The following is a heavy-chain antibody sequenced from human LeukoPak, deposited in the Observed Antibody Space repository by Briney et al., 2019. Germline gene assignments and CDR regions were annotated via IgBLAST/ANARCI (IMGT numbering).Heavy chain of an antibody. D-gene: IGHD6-6*01. CDR1: GFTFSGYW. J-gene: IGHJ4*02. V-gene: IGHV3-7*01. Sequence: PGGSLRLSCAASGFTFSGYWMTWVRQAPGKGLEWVANIKTDGTEKYYVDSVKGRSTISRDNAKNSLCLQMNSLRAEDTAVYYCARDSRLGSSGLDFWGQGTLATVSS. CDR2: IKTDGTEK. CDR3: ARDSRLGSSGLDF.